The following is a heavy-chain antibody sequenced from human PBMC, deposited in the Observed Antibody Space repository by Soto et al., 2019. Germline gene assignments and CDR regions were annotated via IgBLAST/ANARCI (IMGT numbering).Heavy chain of an antibody. V-gene: IGHV3-74*01. Sequence: EVQLVESGGGLVQPGGSLRLACEASGFTFSTSWMHWVRQGPGKGLAWVSRIHSDGSASYTDSVKARFTISRDNAKNTLFLQMHSLRAEDTAVYYGVRGYSSGYGGYWGQGTLVTVSS. D-gene: IGHD5-18*01. CDR3: VRGYSSGYGGY. CDR2: IHSDGSA. CDR1: GFTFSTSW. J-gene: IGHJ4*02.